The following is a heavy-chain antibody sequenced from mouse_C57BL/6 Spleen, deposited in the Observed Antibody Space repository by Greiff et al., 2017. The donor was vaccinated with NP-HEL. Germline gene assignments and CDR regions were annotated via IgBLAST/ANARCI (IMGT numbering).Heavy chain of an antibody. V-gene: IGHV1-42*01. CDR1: GYSFTGYY. CDR3: ARSGHYLYAMDY. J-gene: IGHJ4*01. Sequence: EVQLQQSGPELVKPGASVKISCKASGYSFTGYYMNWVKQSPEKSLEWIGEINPSTGGTTYNQKFKAKATLTVDKSSSTAYMQLKRLTSEDSAVYYCARSGHYLYAMDYWGQGTSVTVSS. CDR2: INPSTGGT. D-gene: IGHD1-2*01.